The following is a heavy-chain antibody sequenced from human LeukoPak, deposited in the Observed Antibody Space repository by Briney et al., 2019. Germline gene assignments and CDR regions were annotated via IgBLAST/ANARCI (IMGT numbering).Heavy chain of an antibody. Sequence: GGSLRLSCAASGFTFSTYGMNWVRQAPGKGLEWVSGVSPSGDITYYADSVKGRFTISRDNSKNTVYLQMNDVRAEDTAVYYCAKDGAWLRFDDWGQGTLVTVSS. J-gene: IGHJ4*02. D-gene: IGHD5-12*01. V-gene: IGHV3-23*01. CDR1: GFTFSTYG. CDR2: VSPSGDIT. CDR3: AKDGAWLRFDD.